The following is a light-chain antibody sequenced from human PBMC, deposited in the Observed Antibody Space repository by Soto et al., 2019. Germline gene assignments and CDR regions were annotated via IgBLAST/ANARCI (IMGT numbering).Light chain of an antibody. J-gene: IGLJ2*01. V-gene: IGLV2-23*02. CDR3: CSYAGSSTFVV. CDR1: SSDVGSYHL. Sequence: QSALTQPASMSGSPGQSITISCTGTSSDVGSYHLVSWYQQHPGKAPKLMIYEVSKRPSGISNRFSGSKSGNTASLTISGLQAEDEADYYCCSYAGSSTFVVFGGGTQLTVL. CDR2: EVS.